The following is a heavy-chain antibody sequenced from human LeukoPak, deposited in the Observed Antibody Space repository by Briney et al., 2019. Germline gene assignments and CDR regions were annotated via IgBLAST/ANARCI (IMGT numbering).Heavy chain of an antibody. CDR1: GFTFSSYG. D-gene: IGHD3-10*01. CDR2: IRYDGSNK. Sequence: GGSLRPSCAASGFTFSSYGMHWVRQAPGKGLEWVAFIRYDGSNKYYADSVKGRFTISGDNSKNTLYLQMNSLRAEDTAVYYCAKDLSPAMVRGVFDYWGQGTLVTVSS. CDR3: AKDLSPAMVRGVFDY. V-gene: IGHV3-30*02. J-gene: IGHJ4*02.